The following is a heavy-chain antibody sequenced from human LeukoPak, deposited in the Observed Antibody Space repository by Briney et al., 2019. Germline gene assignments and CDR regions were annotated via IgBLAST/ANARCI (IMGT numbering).Heavy chain of an antibody. CDR1: GFTFSNHA. V-gene: IGHV3-23*01. Sequence: NPGGSLRLSCAASGFTFSNHAMTWVRQAPGKGLEWVSAISGSGDTYYTDSVKGRFTISRDNAKNSLYLQMNSLRAEDTAVYYCARGRRYCSGGSCYSPNFDYWGQGTLVTVSS. CDR2: ISGSGDT. CDR3: ARGRRYCSGGSCYSPNFDY. J-gene: IGHJ4*02. D-gene: IGHD2-15*01.